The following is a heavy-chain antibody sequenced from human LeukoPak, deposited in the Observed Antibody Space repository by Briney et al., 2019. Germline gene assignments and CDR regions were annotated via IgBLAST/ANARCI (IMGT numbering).Heavy chain of an antibody. CDR1: GFTFSSYS. CDR2: IKQDGSEK. D-gene: IGHD2/OR15-2a*01. CDR3: ARGRISVDY. J-gene: IGHJ4*02. Sequence: PGGSLRLSCAASGFTFSSYSMNWVRQAPGKGLEWVANIKQDGSEKYYVDSVKGRFTISRDNAKNSLYLQMNSLRAEDTAVYYCARGRISVDYWGQGTLVTVSS. V-gene: IGHV3-7*01.